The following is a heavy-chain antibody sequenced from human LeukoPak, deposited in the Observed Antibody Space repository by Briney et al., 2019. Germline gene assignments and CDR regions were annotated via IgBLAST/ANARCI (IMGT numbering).Heavy chain of an antibody. D-gene: IGHD1-26*01. Sequence: SETLSLTCTVSGYSITNGYYWGWIRQPPGKGLEWIGNIDHDGNTYYYNPSLKSRVTISVDTSKNQFSLKLTSLTAADTAVYFCARVSGTYWSDYWGQGTLVTVSS. CDR1: GYSITNGYY. J-gene: IGHJ4*02. V-gene: IGHV4-38-2*02. CDR2: IDHDGNTY. CDR3: ARVSGTYWSDY.